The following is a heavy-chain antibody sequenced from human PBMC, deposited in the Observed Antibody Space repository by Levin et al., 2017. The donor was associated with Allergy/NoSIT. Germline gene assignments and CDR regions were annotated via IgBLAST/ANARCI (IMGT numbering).Heavy chain of an antibody. V-gene: IGHV4-39*01. Sequence: SQTLSLTCTISGASISNGDYYWGWIRQPPGKGLEWIASIDYGGSTYYNPSFKSRVTMSVDTSKNQFSLKLNSVTAADTSVYYCVRTSQTKTNYCDCWGQGTLVTVSS. CDR2: IDYGGST. CDR1: GASISNGDYY. D-gene: IGHD1/OR15-1a*01. J-gene: IGHJ4*02. CDR3: VRTSQTKTNYCDC.